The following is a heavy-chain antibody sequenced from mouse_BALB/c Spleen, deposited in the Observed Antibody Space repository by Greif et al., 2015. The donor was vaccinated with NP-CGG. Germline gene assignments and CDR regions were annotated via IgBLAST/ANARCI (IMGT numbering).Heavy chain of an antibody. CDR2: IDPANGNT. CDR1: GFNIKDTY. J-gene: IGHJ4*01. V-gene: IGHV14-3*02. D-gene: IGHD1-1*01. CDR3: ALLRAYAMDY. Sequence: EVQLQQSGAELVKPGASVKLSCTASGFNIKDTYMHWVKQRPEQGLEWIGRIDPANGNTKYDPKFQGKATITADTSSNTAYLQLSSLTSEDTAVYYCALLRAYAMDYWGQGTSVTVSS.